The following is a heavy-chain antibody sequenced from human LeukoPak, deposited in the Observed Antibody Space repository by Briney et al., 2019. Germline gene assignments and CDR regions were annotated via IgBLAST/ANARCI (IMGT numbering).Heavy chain of an antibody. CDR3: ARAHPYYYDSSGYYGY. V-gene: IGHV4-34*01. CDR2: INHSGST. CDR1: GGSFSGYY. D-gene: IGHD3-22*01. Sequence: SETLSLTCAVYGGSFSGYYWNWMRQPPGKGLEWIGEINHSGSTNYNPSLKSRVTISVDTSKNQFSLKLSSVTAADTAVYYCARAHPYYYDSSGYYGYWGQGTLVTVSS. J-gene: IGHJ4*02.